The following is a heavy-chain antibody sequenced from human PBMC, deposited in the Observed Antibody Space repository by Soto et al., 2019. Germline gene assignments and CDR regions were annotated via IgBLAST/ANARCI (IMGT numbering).Heavy chain of an antibody. Sequence: SETLSLTCAVSGYSISGGYYWGWIRQPPGKGLEWIGSVYHSGSTYYNPSLKSRVAFSVDTSKNQFSLKLNSVTAADTAVYFCARDNPDIKYYYYYGIDVWGQGTTVTVSS. J-gene: IGHJ6*02. V-gene: IGHV4-38-2*02. CDR1: GYSISGGYY. CDR2: VYHSGST. CDR3: ARDNPDIKYYYYYGIDV.